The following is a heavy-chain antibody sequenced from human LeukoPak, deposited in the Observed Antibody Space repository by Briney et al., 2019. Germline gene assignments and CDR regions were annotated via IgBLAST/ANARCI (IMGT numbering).Heavy chain of an antibody. Sequence: PGRSLRLSCAASGFTFSSYAMHWVRQAPGKGLEWVAVISYDGSNKYYADSVKGRFTISRDNSKNTLYLQMNSLRAEDTAVYYCAKEGYSSSGSNYWGQGTLVTVSS. CDR2: ISYDGSNK. CDR3: AKEGYSSSGSNY. V-gene: IGHV3-30-3*01. CDR1: GFTFSSYA. J-gene: IGHJ4*02. D-gene: IGHD6-13*01.